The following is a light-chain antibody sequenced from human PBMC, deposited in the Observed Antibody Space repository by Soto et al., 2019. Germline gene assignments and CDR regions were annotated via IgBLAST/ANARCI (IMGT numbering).Light chain of an antibody. Sequence: DIQMTQSPSSLSASVGDRVTINCRASQSISSYLNWYQQKPGKAPKLLIYAASSLQSGVPSRFSGSGSGTDFTLTISSLQPEDFATYYCQQSYSTLETFGQGTKLEIK. CDR2: AAS. V-gene: IGKV1-39*01. J-gene: IGKJ2*01. CDR1: QSISSY. CDR3: QQSYSTLET.